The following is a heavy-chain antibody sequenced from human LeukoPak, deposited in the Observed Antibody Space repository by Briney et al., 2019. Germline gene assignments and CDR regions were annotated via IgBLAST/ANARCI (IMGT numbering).Heavy chain of an antibody. CDR3: AKDGSYQLLYDY. CDR2: IRYDGSNK. V-gene: IGHV3-30*02. Sequence: GGSLRLSCAASGFTFSSYGMHWVRQAPGKGLEWVAFIRYDGSNKYYADSVKGRFTISRDNSKNTLYLQMNSLRAEDTAVYYCAKDGSYQLLYDYWGQGTLVTVSS. D-gene: IGHD2-2*02. CDR1: GFTFSSYG. J-gene: IGHJ4*02.